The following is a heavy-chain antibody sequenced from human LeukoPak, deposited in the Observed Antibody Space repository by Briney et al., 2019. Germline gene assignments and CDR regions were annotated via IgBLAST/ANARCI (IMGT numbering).Heavy chain of an antibody. CDR2: VYHSGNT. V-gene: IGHV4-4*09. CDR1: GGSISSYY. Sequence: SETLSLTCTVSGGSISSYYWSWIRQPPGKGLEWIGYVYHSGNTNYSPSLESRVTMSVDESKNQFSLRVHFVSAADTAVYYCASTRRAAVAGRFDSWGQGTLVTVSS. D-gene: IGHD6-19*01. CDR3: ASTRRAAVAGRFDS. J-gene: IGHJ4*02.